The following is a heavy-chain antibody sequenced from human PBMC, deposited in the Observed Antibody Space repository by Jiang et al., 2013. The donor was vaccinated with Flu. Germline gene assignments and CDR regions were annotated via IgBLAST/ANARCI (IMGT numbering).Heavy chain of an antibody. J-gene: IGHJ5*02. CDR2: TYYRSKWNT. V-gene: IGHV6-1*01. CDR3: ARGISGTVDP. Sequence: TSQTLSLTCAISGDSVSSKSAAWNWIRQSPSRGLEWLRRTYYRSKWNTDYAVSVKSRITIKSDTSKNQVSLQLNSVTPEDTAIYYCARGISGTVDPWGQGTLVTVSS. D-gene: IGHD3-10*01. CDR1: GDSVSSKSAA.